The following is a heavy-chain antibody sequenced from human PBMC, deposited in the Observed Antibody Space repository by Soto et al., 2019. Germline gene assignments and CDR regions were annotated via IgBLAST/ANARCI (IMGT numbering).Heavy chain of an antibody. Sequence: ASVKVSCKASGYTFTSYGISWVRQAPGQGLEWMGWISAYNGNTNYAQKLQGRVTMTTDTSTSTAYMELRSLRSDDTAVYYCARDRFLEWFVGDYYYCYGMDVWCQGTTVTVSS. D-gene: IGHD3-3*01. V-gene: IGHV1-18*04. CDR2: ISAYNGNT. CDR3: ARDRFLEWFVGDYYYCYGMDV. CDR1: GYTFTSYG. J-gene: IGHJ6*02.